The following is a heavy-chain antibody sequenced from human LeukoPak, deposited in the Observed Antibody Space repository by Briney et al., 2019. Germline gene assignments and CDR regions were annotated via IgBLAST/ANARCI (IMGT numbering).Heavy chain of an antibody. J-gene: IGHJ5*02. CDR1: GGSISSGDYY. CDR2: IYYSGST. V-gene: IGHV4-30-4*01. CDR3: ARVGSTGGWFDP. Sequence: SQTLSLTCTVSGGSISSGDYYWRWIRQPPGTGLEWIGYIYYSGSTYYNPSLKSRVTISVDTSKNQFSLKLSSVTAADTAVYYCARVGSTGGWFDPWGQGTLVTVSS. D-gene: IGHD2-2*01.